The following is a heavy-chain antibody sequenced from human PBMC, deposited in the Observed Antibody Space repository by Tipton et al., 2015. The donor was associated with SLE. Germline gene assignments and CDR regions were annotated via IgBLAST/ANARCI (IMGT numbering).Heavy chain of an antibody. CDR3: ATLLAGGGIIDH. CDR1: GDSISSDGYY. CDR2: IYYSGSS. J-gene: IGHJ4*02. D-gene: IGHD4-23*01. V-gene: IGHV4-39*01. Sequence: TLSLTCTVSGDSISSDGYYWGWIRQPPGKGLEWIGTIYYSGSSYYNSSLKSRVSISVGTSNKQLSLRLSSVTAADTAVHYCATLLAGGGIIDHWGQGTLVTVSS.